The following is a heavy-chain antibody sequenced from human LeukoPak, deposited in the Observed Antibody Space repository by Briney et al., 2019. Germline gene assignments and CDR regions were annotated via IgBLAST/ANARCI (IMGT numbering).Heavy chain of an antibody. Sequence: GRSLRLSCAASGFTFDDYAMHWVRQAPGKGLEWVSGISWNSVSKHYADSVKGRFTISRDNAKNSLYLQMNSLRAEDTAVYYCARVGYQLPSFDYWGQGTLVTVSS. D-gene: IGHD2-2*01. CDR1: GFTFDDYA. V-gene: IGHV3-9*01. J-gene: IGHJ4*02. CDR2: ISWNSVSK. CDR3: ARVGYQLPSFDY.